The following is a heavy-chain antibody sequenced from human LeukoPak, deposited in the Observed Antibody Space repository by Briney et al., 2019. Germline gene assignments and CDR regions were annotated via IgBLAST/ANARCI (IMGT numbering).Heavy chain of an antibody. CDR2: IYHSGST. Sequence: SETLSLTCTVSGYSISSGYYWGWIRQPPGKGLEWIGSIYHSGSTYYNPSLKSRVTISVDTSKNQFSLKLSSVTAADTAVYYCARQFVPRYYYDSSGYYRFDYWGQGTLVTVSS. J-gene: IGHJ4*02. D-gene: IGHD3-22*01. CDR1: GYSISSGYY. V-gene: IGHV4-38-2*02. CDR3: ARQFVPRYYYDSSGYYRFDY.